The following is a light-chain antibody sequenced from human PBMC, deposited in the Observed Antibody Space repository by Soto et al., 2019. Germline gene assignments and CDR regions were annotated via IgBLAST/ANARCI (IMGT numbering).Light chain of an antibody. CDR2: GAS. CDR3: QQYNNWPYT. V-gene: IGKV3-15*01. J-gene: IGKJ2*01. Sequence: EIVMTQSPVTLSVSPGERAALSCRASQSVSSNFAWYQQKPGQAPRLLIYGASTRATGIPARFSGTGSGTEFPLTISSLQSEDFAVYYCQQYNNWPYTFGQGTKLEIK. CDR1: QSVSSN.